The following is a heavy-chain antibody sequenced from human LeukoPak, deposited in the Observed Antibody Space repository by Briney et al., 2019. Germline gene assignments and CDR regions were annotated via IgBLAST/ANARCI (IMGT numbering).Heavy chain of an antibody. CDR3: ARGMITFGGVIVYYYFDY. Sequence: GGSLRLSCAASGFTFSRFWMSWVRQAPGKGLEWVANIKQDGEENFYVDSVKGRFTISRDNAKNSLYLQMNSLRAEDTAVYYCARGMITFGGVIVYYYFDYWGQGTLVTVSS. J-gene: IGHJ4*02. V-gene: IGHV3-7*01. CDR1: GFTFSRFW. CDR2: IKQDGEEN. D-gene: IGHD3-16*02.